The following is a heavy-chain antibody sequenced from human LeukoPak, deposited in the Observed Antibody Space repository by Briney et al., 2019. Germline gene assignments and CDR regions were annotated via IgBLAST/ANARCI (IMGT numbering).Heavy chain of an antibody. Sequence: GGSLRLSCAASGFTFSSYAMSWVRQAPGKGLEWVSAISGSGGSTYYADSVKGRFTISRDNSRDTLYLQMNSLSAEDTAVYYCAKGYYDYVWGSYYFDYWGQGTLVTVSS. V-gene: IGHV3-23*01. CDR3: AKGYYDYVWGSYYFDY. D-gene: IGHD3-16*01. J-gene: IGHJ4*02. CDR2: ISGSGGST. CDR1: GFTFSSYA.